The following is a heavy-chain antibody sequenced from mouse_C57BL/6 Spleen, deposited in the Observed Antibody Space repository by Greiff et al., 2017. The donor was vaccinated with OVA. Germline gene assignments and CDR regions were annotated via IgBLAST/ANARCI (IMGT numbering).Heavy chain of an antibody. D-gene: IGHD2-4*01. Sequence: QVQLQQPGAELVKPGASVKLSCKASGYTFTSYWMHWVKQRPGQGLEWIGMIHPNSGSTNYNEKFKSKATLTVDKSSSTAYMQLSSLTSEYSAVYYCGRVDYDAPFAYWGQGTLVTVSA. CDR3: GRVDYDAPFAY. J-gene: IGHJ3*01. CDR2: IHPNSGST. CDR1: GYTFTSYW. V-gene: IGHV1-64*01.